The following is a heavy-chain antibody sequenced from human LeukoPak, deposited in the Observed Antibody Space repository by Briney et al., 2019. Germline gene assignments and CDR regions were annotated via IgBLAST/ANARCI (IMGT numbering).Heavy chain of an antibody. J-gene: IGHJ4*02. V-gene: IGHV4-59*01. Sequence: SETLSLTCTVSGGSISSYYWSWIRQPPGKGLEWIGYIYYSGSTNYNPSLKSRVTISVGTSKHQFSLKLSSVTAADTAVYYCARSTRDLDYDILTYFDYWGQGTLVTVSS. CDR2: IYYSGST. CDR3: ARSTRDLDYDILTYFDY. CDR1: GGSISSYY. D-gene: IGHD3-9*01.